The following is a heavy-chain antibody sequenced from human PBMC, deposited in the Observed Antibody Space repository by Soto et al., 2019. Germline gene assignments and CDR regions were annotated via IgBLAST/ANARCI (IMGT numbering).Heavy chain of an antibody. V-gene: IGHV3-21*01. J-gene: IGHJ4*02. CDR2: ISSSSSYI. D-gene: IGHD5-12*01. CDR1: GFTFSSYS. Sequence: EVQLVESGGGLVKPGGSLRLSCAASGFTFSSYSMNWVRQAPGKGMEWVSSISSSSSYIYYADSVKGRFTISRDNAKNSLYLQMNSLRAEETAVYYCASEVAGGDYWGQGTLVTVSS. CDR3: ASEVAGGDY.